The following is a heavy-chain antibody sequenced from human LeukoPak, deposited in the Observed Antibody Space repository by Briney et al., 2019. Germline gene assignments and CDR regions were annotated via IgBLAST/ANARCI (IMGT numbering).Heavy chain of an antibody. CDR3: ASSGYDRCFDY. Sequence: SETLSLTCTVSGGSISSYYWSWIRQPPGKGLERIGYIYYSGSTNYNPSLKSRVTISVDTSKNQFSLKLSSVTAADTAVYYCASSGYDRCFDYWGQGTLVTVSS. V-gene: IGHV4-59*01. J-gene: IGHJ4*02. CDR2: IYYSGST. CDR1: GGSISSYY. D-gene: IGHD5-12*01.